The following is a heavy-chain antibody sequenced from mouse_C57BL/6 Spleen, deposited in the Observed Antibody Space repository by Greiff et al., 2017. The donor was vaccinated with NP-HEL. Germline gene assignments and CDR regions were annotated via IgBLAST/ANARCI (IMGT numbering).Heavy chain of an antibody. CDR2: IRNKANNHAT. D-gene: IGHD1-1*01. V-gene: IGHV6-6*01. J-gene: IGHJ1*03. CDR1: GFTFSDAW. Sequence: EVQLVESGGGLVQPGGSMKLSCAASGFTFSDAWMDWVRQSPEKGLEWVAEIRNKANNHATYYAESVKGRFTISRDDSKSSVYLQMNSLRAEDTGIYYCTGFTGSSYVLWYFDVWGTGTTVTVSS. CDR3: TGFTGSSYVLWYFDV.